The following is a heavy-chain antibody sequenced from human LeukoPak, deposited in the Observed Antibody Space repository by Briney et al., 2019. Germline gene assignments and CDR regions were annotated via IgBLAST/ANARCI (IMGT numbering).Heavy chain of an antibody. CDR3: ARLAGDDYGDPLALGI. J-gene: IGHJ3*02. Sequence: ASVTVSCKASGGTFSSYAISWVRQAPGQGLEWMGRIIPILGIANYAQKFQGRVTITADKSTSTAYMELSSLRSEDTAVYYCARLAGDDYGDPLALGIWGQGTMVTVSS. CDR1: GGTFSSYA. D-gene: IGHD4-17*01. CDR2: IIPILGIA. V-gene: IGHV1-69*04.